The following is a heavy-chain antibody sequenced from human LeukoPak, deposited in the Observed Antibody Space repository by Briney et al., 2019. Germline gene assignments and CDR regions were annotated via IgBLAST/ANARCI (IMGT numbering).Heavy chain of an antibody. Sequence: GGSLRLSCQASGFTFSRYSMNWVRQAPGKGLDGVSYISSSSSTIYYADSVKGRFPLSRDNAKNSMYLQMNSLRAEDTAVYDCARAQTVTTLVLDYFDYWGQGTLVTVPS. D-gene: IGHD4-17*01. CDR3: ARAQTVTTLVLDYFDY. CDR2: ISSSSSTI. CDR1: GFTFSRYS. J-gene: IGHJ4*02. V-gene: IGHV3-48*01.